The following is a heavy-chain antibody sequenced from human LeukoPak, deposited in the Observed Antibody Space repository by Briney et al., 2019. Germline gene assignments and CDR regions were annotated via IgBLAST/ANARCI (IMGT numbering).Heavy chain of an antibody. CDR2: INPSGGST. J-gene: IGHJ4*02. D-gene: IGHD2-8*01. Sequence: GASVNVSCKASGYTFTSYYMHWVRQAPGQGLEWMGIINPSGGSTSYAQKFQGRVTMTRDTSTSTVYMELSSLRSEDTAVYYCARESFPDTSTNSPQRPARFDYWGQGTLVTVSS. CDR1: GYTFTSYY. CDR3: ARESFPDTSTNSPQRPARFDY. V-gene: IGHV1-46*01.